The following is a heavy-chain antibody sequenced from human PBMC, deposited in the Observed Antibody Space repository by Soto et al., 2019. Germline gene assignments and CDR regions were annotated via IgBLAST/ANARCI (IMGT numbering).Heavy chain of an antibody. Sequence: SETLSLTCAVYGGSFSGYYWSWIRQPPGKGLEWIGEINHSGSTNYNPSLKSRVTIPVDTSKNQFSLKLSSVTAADTAVYYCARGNYYGSGSYWRYWGQGTLVTVSS. J-gene: IGHJ4*02. V-gene: IGHV4-34*01. CDR1: GGSFSGYY. CDR3: ARGNYYGSGSYWRY. D-gene: IGHD3-10*01. CDR2: INHSGST.